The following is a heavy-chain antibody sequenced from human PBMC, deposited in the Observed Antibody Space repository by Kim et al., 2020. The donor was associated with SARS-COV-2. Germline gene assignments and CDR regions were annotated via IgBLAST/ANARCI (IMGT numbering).Heavy chain of an antibody. Sequence: GGSLRLSCAVSGFTFSRYDMNWVRQAPGKGLEWVSYIRSNGDRTYYADAVKGRFTISRDNGRNSLYLEMNSLRAEDTAVYYCARDLDSGGYPLCDRWGQGIQVTVSS. V-gene: IGHV3-48*03. CDR1: GFTFSRYD. CDR2: IRSNGDRT. D-gene: IGHD3-22*01. CDR3: ARDLDSGGYPLCDR. J-gene: IGHJ5*02.